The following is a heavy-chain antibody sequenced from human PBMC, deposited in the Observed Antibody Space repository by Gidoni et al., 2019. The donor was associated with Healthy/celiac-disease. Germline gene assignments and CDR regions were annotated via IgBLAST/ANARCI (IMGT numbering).Heavy chain of an antibody. CDR2: IWYDGSNK. CDR3: ARDQSLALMVKYYFDY. CDR1: GFTFSSSG. Sequence: QVQLVESGGGVVQPGWSLRLSCAAPGFTFSSSGMHWVRQAPGKGLEWVAVIWYDGSNKYYADSVKGRFTISRDNSKNTLYLQMNSLRAEDTAVYYCARDQSLALMVKYYFDYWGQGTLVTVSS. V-gene: IGHV3-33*01. D-gene: IGHD2-8*01. J-gene: IGHJ4*02.